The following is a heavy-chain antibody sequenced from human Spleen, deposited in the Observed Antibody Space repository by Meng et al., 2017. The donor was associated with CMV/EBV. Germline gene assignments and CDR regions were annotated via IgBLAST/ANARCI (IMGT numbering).Heavy chain of an antibody. J-gene: IGHJ4*02. CDR3: ARDNNWGPDY. Sequence: ASVKVSCKASGYTFTGYYMHWVRQAPGQGLEWMGWVNPNTGGANYAQKFQGRVNMTRDTSINTGYMELTRLTSDDTAVYYCARDNNWGPDYWGQGTLVTVSS. V-gene: IGHV1-2*02. CDR1: GYTFTGYY. CDR2: VNPNTGGA. D-gene: IGHD7-27*01.